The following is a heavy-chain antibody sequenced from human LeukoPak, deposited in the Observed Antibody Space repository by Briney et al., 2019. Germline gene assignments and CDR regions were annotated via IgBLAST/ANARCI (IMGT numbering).Heavy chain of an antibody. CDR3: ATVPYSGYPNYYYYYYMDV. J-gene: IGHJ6*03. CDR2: ISSSWSNI. CDR1: GFTYSIYE. Sequence: PGGSLRLFCAASGFTYSIYEKNGVRHARGKGLECVSYISSSWSNIYYADPVKGRFTISRDNAKNSLYLQMNSLRAEDTAVYYCATVPYSGYPNYYYYYYMDVWGKGTTVTVSS. V-gene: IGHV3-48*03. D-gene: IGHD5-12*01.